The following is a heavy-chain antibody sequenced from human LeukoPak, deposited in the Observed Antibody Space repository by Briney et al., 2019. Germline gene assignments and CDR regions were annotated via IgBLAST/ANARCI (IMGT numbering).Heavy chain of an antibody. CDR3: ARDGGNTPKTIDY. D-gene: IGHD1-26*01. J-gene: IGHJ4*02. Sequence: PRGALRLSCAASGFTLSSSAMSWVRQAPGEGLEWVSALSGSGGSTYYADAVKGRFTISRDNSKNTLFLQMNGLRAEDTAEYYGARDGGNTPKTIDYWGQGTLVTVSS. CDR1: GFTLSSSA. CDR2: LSGSGGST. V-gene: IGHV3-23*01.